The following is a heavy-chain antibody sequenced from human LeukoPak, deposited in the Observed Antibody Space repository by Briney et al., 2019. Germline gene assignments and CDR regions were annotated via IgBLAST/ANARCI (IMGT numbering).Heavy chain of an antibody. V-gene: IGHV1-18*01. D-gene: IGHD5-12*01. CDR2: ISAYNGNT. CDR3: ARVGGYSGYDVDLGGEMNYYFDY. CDR1: GYTFTSYG. Sequence: ASVQVSCKASGYTFTSYGISWVRQAPGQGLEWMGWISAYNGNTNYAQKLQGRVTMTTDTSTSTAYMELRSLRSADTPVYYCARVGGYSGYDVDLGGEMNYYFDYWGQGTLVTVSS. J-gene: IGHJ4*02.